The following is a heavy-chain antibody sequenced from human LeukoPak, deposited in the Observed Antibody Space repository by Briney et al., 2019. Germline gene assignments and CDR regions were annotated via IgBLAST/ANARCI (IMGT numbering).Heavy chain of an antibody. CDR3: ARDQADY. CDR1: GYTFTKYV. CDR2: ISGYNGKT. Sequence: ASVTVSCKASGYTFTKYVINWVRQAPGQGLEWVGWISGYNGKTKYAQKVQGRVIMTTDTSTSTVYMELRRLRSDDTAMYFCARDQADYWGQGTLVTVSS. J-gene: IGHJ4*02. V-gene: IGHV1-18*01.